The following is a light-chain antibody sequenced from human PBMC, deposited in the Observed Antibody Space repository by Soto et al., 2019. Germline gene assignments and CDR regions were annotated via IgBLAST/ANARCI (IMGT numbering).Light chain of an antibody. J-gene: IGKJ5*01. CDR2: DAS. Sequence: EIVLTLSPATLSLSPGERATLSCRASQSVSSYLAWYQQKPGQAPRLLIYDASIRATGVPARFSGSGSGTDFTLTISTLEPEDFALYYCQQRSNWPPITFGQGTRLEIK. CDR3: QQRSNWPPIT. V-gene: IGKV3-11*01. CDR1: QSVSSY.